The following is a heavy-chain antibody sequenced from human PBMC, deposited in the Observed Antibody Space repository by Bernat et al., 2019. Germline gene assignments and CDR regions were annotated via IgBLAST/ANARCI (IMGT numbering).Heavy chain of an antibody. J-gene: IGHJ4*02. CDR1: GFTFSSYA. CDR2: ISYDGSNK. Sequence: QVQLVESGGGVVQPGRSLRLSCAASGFTFSSYAMHWVRQAPGKGLEWVAVISYDGSNKYYAASVKGRFTISRDNSKNTLYLQMNSLRAEDTAVYYCASEAAVAGLYYFDYWGQGTLVTVSS. V-gene: IGHV3-30-3*01. CDR3: ASEAAVAGLYYFDY. D-gene: IGHD6-19*01.